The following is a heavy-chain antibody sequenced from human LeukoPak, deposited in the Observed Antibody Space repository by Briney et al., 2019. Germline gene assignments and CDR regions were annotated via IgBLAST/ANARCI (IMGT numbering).Heavy chain of an antibody. J-gene: IGHJ4*02. V-gene: IGHV3-23*01. CDR1: GFTFSSYA. D-gene: IGHD3-22*01. CDR3: AKDYGYYDISGYYYAFDY. Sequence: GGSLRLSCAASGFTFSSYAVSWVRQAPGKGMEWVSAISGSGGRTYYADSVKGRFTISRHNSKNTLYLQMNSLRPEDTAVYYCAKDYGYYDISGYYYAFDYWGQGTLVTVSS. CDR2: ISGSGGRT.